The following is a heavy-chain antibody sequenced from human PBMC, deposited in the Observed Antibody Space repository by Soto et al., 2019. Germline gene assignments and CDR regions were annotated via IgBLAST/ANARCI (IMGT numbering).Heavy chain of an antibody. CDR3: AREWFGELI. V-gene: IGHV3-48*01. Sequence: GGSLRLSCAASGFTFSTYSMNWVRQAPGKGLEWISYIFTTTDTHYADSVKGRFTISRDNAKNSLYLQMNSLRAEDTAVYYCAREWFGELIWGQGTLVTVS. J-gene: IGHJ4*02. D-gene: IGHD3-10*01. CDR1: GFTFSTYS. CDR2: IFTTTDT.